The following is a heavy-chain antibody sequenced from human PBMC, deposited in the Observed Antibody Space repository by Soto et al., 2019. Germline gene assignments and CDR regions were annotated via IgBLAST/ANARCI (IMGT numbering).Heavy chain of an antibody. V-gene: IGHV4-39*01. D-gene: IGHD7-27*01. J-gene: IGHJ6*02. CDR3: AKSWGSDYYYGMDV. CDR1: GGPISSSSYY. CDR2: IYYSGST. Sequence: SETLSLTCTVSGGPISSSSYYWGWIRQPPGKGLEWIGSIYYSGSTCYNPSLKSRVTISVDTSKNQFSLKLSSVTAADTAVYYCAKSWGSDYYYGMDVWGQGTTVTVSS.